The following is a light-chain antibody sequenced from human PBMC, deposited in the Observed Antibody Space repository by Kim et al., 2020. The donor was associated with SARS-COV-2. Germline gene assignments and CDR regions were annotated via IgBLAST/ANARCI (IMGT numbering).Light chain of an antibody. Sequence: QGLTISCTGSISNIGAGYDVHWYQQLPQTAPKLLIHNNNKRPSGVPDRFSGFKSGTSASLAIAGLQAEDEADYYCQSYDSSLSGWVFGGGTQLTVL. CDR3: QSYDSSLSGWV. CDR1: ISNIGAGYD. J-gene: IGLJ3*02. CDR2: NNN. V-gene: IGLV1-40*01.